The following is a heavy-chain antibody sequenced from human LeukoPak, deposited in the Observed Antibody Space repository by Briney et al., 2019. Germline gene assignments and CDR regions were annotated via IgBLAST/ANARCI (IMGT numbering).Heavy chain of an antibody. CDR3: ARGGYSYGYWFDP. V-gene: IGHV3-53*01. Sequence: GGSLRLSCAASGFTVSSNYMSWVRQAPGKGLEWVSVIYSGGSTYYADSVKGRFTISRDNSKNTLYLHMNSLRAEDTAVYYCARGGYSYGYWFDPWGQGTLVTVSS. D-gene: IGHD5-18*01. CDR1: GFTVSSNY. CDR2: IYSGGST. J-gene: IGHJ5*02.